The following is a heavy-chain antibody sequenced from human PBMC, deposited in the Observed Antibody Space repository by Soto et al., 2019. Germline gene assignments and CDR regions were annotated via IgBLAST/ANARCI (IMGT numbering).Heavy chain of an antibody. Sequence: EVQLVESGGGLVQPGGSLRLSCVASGFKFDYYWMHWVRQAPGGGLMWISRLQTDGSHPAYADSVKGRFTISRDNAKSTLYLQMNNRRVEDTAVYYCARVGDPDYWGQGTLVTVSS. CDR3: ARVGDPDY. CDR1: GFKFDYYW. D-gene: IGHD2-21*02. CDR2: LQTDGSHP. V-gene: IGHV3-74*01. J-gene: IGHJ4*02.